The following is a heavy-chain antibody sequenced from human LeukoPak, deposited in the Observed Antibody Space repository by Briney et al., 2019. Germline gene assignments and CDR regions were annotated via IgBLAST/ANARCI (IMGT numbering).Heavy chain of an antibody. V-gene: IGHV3-74*01. J-gene: IGHJ3*02. CDR2: FNSDVSTT. CDR3: ARGRSGSYGGTFDI. Sequence: PGGSLRLSCAASGFTFSSYWMHWVRQAPGKGLVWVSRFNSDVSTTDYADSVKGRFTISRDNAKNTVYLQVNSLRAEDTAMYYCARGRSGSYGGTFDIWGQGTMVTVSS. CDR1: GFTFSSYW. D-gene: IGHD1-26*01.